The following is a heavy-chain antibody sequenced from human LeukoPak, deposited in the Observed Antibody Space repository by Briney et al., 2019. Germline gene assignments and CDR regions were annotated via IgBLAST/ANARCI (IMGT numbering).Heavy chain of an antibody. D-gene: IGHD3-3*01. J-gene: IGHJ6*04. CDR2: ISSSSSYI. CDR3: AIEFTYYDFWSGQGSLDV. V-gene: IGHV3-21*01. CDR1: GFTVSSNY. Sequence: GGSLRLSCAASGFTVSSNYMSWVRQAPGKGLEWDSSISSSSSYIYYADSVKGRFTISRDNAKNSLYLQMNSLRAEDTAVYYCAIEFTYYDFWSGQGSLDVWGKGTTVTVSS.